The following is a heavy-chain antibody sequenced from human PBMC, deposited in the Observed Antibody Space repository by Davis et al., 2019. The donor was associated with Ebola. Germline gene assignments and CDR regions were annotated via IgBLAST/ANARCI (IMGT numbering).Heavy chain of an antibody. D-gene: IGHD5-12*01. CDR2: FDPEDGET. J-gene: IGHJ3*02. CDR1: GYTLTELS. CDR3: ATDLVAPGAFDI. Sequence: ASVKVSCKVSGYTLTELSMHWVRQAPGKGLEWMGGFDPEDGETIYAQKFQGRVTMTEETSTDTAYMELSSLRSEDTAVYYCATDLVAPGAFDIWGQGTMVTVSS. V-gene: IGHV1-24*01.